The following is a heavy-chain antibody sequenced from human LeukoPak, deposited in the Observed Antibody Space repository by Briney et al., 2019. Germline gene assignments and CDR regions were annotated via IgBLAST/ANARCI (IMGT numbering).Heavy chain of an antibody. D-gene: IGHD3/OR15-3a*01. CDR3: ARVSFGPASEWFDP. Sequence: GGSLRLSCAASGFNVRSKYMSWVRQAPGKGLECISVFYSGGTTAYADSVKGRFTVSIDNSNNTLYLQMNSLRAEDTAVYYCARVSFGPASEWFDPWGQGTLVTVSS. CDR1: GFNVRSKY. J-gene: IGHJ5*02. CDR2: FYSGGTT. V-gene: IGHV3-53*01.